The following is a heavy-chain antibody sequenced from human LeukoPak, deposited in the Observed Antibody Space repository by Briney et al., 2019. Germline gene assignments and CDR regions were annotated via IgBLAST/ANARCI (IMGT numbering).Heavy chain of an antibody. CDR2: IYGGGGVI. V-gene: IGHV3-NL1*01. D-gene: IGHD1/OR15-1a*01. J-gene: IGHJ4*02. Sequence: GGSLRLSCAASGFTFSGYGMYWVRQAPRKGLEWVAGIYGGGGVIKYADSVKGRFIISRDNSKNTLYLQLTSLRLEDTAVYYCTLTTFGVVYYFDYWGQGTLVTVSS. CDR3: TLTTFGVVYYFDY. CDR1: GFTFSGYG.